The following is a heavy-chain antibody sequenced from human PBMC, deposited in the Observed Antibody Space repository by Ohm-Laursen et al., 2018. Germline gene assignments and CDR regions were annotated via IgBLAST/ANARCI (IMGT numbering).Heavy chain of an antibody. CDR2: VYYSGIT. J-gene: IGHJ4*02. V-gene: IGHV4-31*11. CDR1: GGSISRGSSY. Sequence: TLSLTCAVSGGSISRGSSYWSWIRQHPGKGLEWIGYVYYSGITYYNPSLQSRASISVDTSKNEFSLKLSSVTAADTAVYYCARLYGDHFDSWGQGTLVPVSS. D-gene: IGHD4-17*01. CDR3: ARLYGDHFDS.